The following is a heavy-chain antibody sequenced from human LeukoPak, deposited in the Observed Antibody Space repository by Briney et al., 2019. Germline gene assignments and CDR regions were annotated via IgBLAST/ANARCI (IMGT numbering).Heavy chain of an antibody. V-gene: IGHV3-23*01. CDR2: ISGSGGST. CDR1: GFTFSSYA. Sequence: GGSLRLSCAASGFTFSSYAMSWVRQAPGKGLEWVSAISGSGGSTYYADSVKGRFTISRDNSKNTLYLQMNSLRAEDTAVYYCAKDSSWFGELIPLDYWGQGTLVTVSS. D-gene: IGHD3-10*01. CDR3: AKDSSWFGELIPLDY. J-gene: IGHJ4*02.